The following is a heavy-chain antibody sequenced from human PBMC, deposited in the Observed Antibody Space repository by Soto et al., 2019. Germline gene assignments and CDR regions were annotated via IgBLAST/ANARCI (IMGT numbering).Heavy chain of an antibody. Sequence: QVQLQESGPGLVKPSETLSLTCTVSGGSISSYYWSWIRQPPGKGLEWIGYIYYSGSTNYNPSLKRRVTRSVDTSKYQFSLTLSSVTPADTAVYYCARAIMAAGSDLGGFDPWGQGALVTVSS. J-gene: IGHJ5*02. CDR3: ARAIMAAGSDLGGFDP. CDR2: IYYSGST. D-gene: IGHD3-10*01. CDR1: GGSISSYY. V-gene: IGHV4-59*01.